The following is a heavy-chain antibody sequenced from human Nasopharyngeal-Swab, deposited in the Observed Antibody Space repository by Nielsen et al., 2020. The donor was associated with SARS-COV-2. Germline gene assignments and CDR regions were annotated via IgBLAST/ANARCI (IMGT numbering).Heavy chain of an antibody. V-gene: IGHV3-23*01. Sequence: GESLKISCPASRFTFASDSMSWVRQAQGKGLEWVSAISGSGASTYYADSVKGRFTISRDTSTNTLYPQMNSLRAEDTAVYYCAKDTQGIVVVSYFDYWGQGTLVTVSS. CDR3: AKDTQGIVVVSYFDY. CDR2: ISGSGAST. J-gene: IGHJ4*02. D-gene: IGHD3-22*01. CDR1: RFTFASDS.